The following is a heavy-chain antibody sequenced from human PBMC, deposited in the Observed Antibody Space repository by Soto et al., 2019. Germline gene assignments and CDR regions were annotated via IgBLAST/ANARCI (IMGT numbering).Heavy chain of an antibody. CDR2: IWFDGVKQ. J-gene: IGHJ6*02. Sequence: VGSLRLSCAVSGFTFSTYAMHWVRQAPGKGLEWVAIIWFDGVKQYYADSVRGRFTISMDSSNNTVFLQMNTLRAEDTALYYCTGAGFDVWGQGTTVAVSS. V-gene: IGHV3-33*01. CDR3: TGAGFDV. CDR1: GFTFSTYA.